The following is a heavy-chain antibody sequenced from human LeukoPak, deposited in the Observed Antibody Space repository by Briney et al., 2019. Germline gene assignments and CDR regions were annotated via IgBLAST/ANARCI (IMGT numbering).Heavy chain of an antibody. CDR3: ASSRTAASSNWFDP. Sequence: GGSLRLSCEASGFTFSNYAMTWVRQAPGKGLEWVSIIHTNGNTYYADSVKGRFTISRDNSKNTLYLQMNSLRTEDTAVYYCASSRTAASSNWFDPWGQGTLVTVSS. J-gene: IGHJ5*02. CDR2: IHTNGNT. V-gene: IGHV3-23*05. CDR1: GFTFSNYA. D-gene: IGHD2-2*01.